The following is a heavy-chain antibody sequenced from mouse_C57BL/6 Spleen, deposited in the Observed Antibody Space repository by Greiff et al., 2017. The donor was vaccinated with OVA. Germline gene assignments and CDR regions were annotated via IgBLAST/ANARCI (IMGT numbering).Heavy chain of an antibody. V-gene: IGHV1-64*01. CDR2: IHPNSGST. J-gene: IGHJ1*03. Sequence: QFQLQQPGAELVKPGASVKLSCKASGYTFTSYWMHWVKQRPGQGLEWIGMIHPNSGSTNYNEKFKSKATLTVDKSSSTAYMQLSSLTSEDSAVYYCAREGGITRYFDVWGTGTTVTVSS. D-gene: IGHD2-4*01. CDR3: AREGGITRYFDV. CDR1: GYTFTSYW.